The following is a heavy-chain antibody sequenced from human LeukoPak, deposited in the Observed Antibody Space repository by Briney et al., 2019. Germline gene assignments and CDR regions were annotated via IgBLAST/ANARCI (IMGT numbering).Heavy chain of an antibody. Sequence: PGGSLRLSCAASGFTFSSFGMHWVRQAPGKGLEWVAAISYDGSNEHHADSVKGRFTISRDSSKTTLYLQMNSLRAEDTAMYYCARDRSWVVAASRGMDVWGQGTTVTVS. CDR2: ISYDGSNE. J-gene: IGHJ6*02. V-gene: IGHV3-30*03. CDR3: ARDRSWVVAASRGMDV. D-gene: IGHD2-15*01. CDR1: GFTFSSFG.